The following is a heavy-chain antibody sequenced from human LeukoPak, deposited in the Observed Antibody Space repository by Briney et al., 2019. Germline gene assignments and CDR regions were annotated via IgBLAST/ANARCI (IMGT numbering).Heavy chain of an antibody. J-gene: IGHJ5*02. Sequence: SQTLSLTCTVSGGSISSGDYYWSWIRQPPGKGLEWIGYIYYSGSTYYNPSLKSRVTISVDTSKNQFSLKLSSVTAADTAVYYCARHPYYKYNWFDPWGQGTLVTVSS. CDR1: GGSISSGDYY. D-gene: IGHD2-21*01. CDR2: IYYSGST. CDR3: ARHPYYKYNWFDP. V-gene: IGHV4-30-4*01.